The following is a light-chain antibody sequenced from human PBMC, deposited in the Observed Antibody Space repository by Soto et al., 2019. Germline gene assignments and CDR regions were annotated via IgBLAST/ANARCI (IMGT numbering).Light chain of an antibody. V-gene: IGLV2-14*01. J-gene: IGLJ1*01. CDR1: SSDVGGYNY. Sequence: QSVLTQPASVSGSPGQSITISCTGTSSDVGGYNYVSWYQQHPGKAPKLMIYDVSNRPSGVSNRFSGSKSGNTASLTISGLQAEDEADYYCSSYKRSYVFGTGTKVTVL. CDR3: SSYKRSYV. CDR2: DVS.